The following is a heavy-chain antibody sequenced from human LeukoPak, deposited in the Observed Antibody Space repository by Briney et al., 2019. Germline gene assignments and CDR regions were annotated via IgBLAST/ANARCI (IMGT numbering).Heavy chain of an antibody. J-gene: IGHJ3*02. CDR3: ARSLRTGDAFDI. CDR2: IYHSGST. Sequence: KPSETLSLTCTVSGGSISSGGYYWSWIRQPPGKGLEWIGYIYHSGSTYYNPSLKSRVTISVDRSKNQFSLKLSSVTAADTAVYYCARSLRTGDAFDIWGQGTMVTVSS. CDR1: GGSISSGGYY. D-gene: IGHD3/OR15-3a*01. V-gene: IGHV4-30-2*01.